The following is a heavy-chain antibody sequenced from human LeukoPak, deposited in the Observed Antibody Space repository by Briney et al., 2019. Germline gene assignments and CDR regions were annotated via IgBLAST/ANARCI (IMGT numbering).Heavy chain of an antibody. CDR2: ISYDGSNK. J-gene: IGHJ4*01. CDR1: GFTFSSYA. Sequence: GRSLRLSCAASGFTFSSYAMHWVRQAPGKGLEWVAVISYDGSNKYYADSVKGRFTISRDNSKNTLYLQMNSLRAEDTAVYYCARGASGWYSDYWGHGTLVTVSS. V-gene: IGHV3-30-3*01. D-gene: IGHD6-19*01. CDR3: ARGASGWYSDY.